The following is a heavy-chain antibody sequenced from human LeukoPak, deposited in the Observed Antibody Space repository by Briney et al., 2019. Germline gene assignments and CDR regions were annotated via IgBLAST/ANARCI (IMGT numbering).Heavy chain of an antibody. J-gene: IGHJ4*02. CDR3: AKDLGYSGYGYFDY. Sequence: PGRSLRLSCAASGFTFDDYAMHWVRHAPGKGLEWVSGISWNSGSIGYADSVKGRFTISRDNAKNSLYLQMNSLRAEDTALYYCAKDLGYSGYGYFDYWGQGTLVTASP. CDR1: GFTFDDYA. V-gene: IGHV3-9*01. D-gene: IGHD5-12*01. CDR2: ISWNSGSI.